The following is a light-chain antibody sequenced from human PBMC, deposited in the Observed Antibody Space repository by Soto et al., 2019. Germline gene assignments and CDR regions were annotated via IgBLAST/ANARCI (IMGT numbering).Light chain of an antibody. J-gene: IGLJ1*01. CDR3: GADHGSGSNFVYV. CDR2: VGTGGIVG. V-gene: IGLV9-49*01. Sequence: VLTQPPSASASLGASVTLTCTLSSGYSNYRVDWYQQRPGKGPRFVMRVGTGGIVGSKGDGIPDRFSVLGSGLNRYLTIKNIQEEDESDYHCGADHGSGSNFVYVFGTGTKLTVL. CDR1: SGYSNYR.